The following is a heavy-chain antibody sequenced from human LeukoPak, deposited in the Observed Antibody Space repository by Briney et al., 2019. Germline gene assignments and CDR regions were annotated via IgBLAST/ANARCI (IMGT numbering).Heavy chain of an antibody. Sequence: ASVKVSCKASGYSFTSNVISWVRQAPGQGLEWMGWINPNSGNTNYAQEFQGRVTITRDTSASTAYMELSSLRSEDMAVYYCARDMGYCSGGSCGWYYFDYWGQGTLVTVSS. D-gene: IGHD2-15*01. V-gene: IGHV1-18*03. CDR2: INPNSGNT. CDR3: ARDMGYCSGGSCGWYYFDY. CDR1: GYSFTSNV. J-gene: IGHJ4*02.